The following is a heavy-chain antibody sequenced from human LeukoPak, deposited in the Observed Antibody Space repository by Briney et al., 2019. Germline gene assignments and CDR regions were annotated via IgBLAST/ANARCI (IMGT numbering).Heavy chain of an antibody. D-gene: IGHD4-17*01. J-gene: IGHJ4*02. CDR2: ISYDGSYK. Sequence: PGGSLRLSCVASRFTFSTYGMHWVRQAPGKGLEWVALISYDGSYKYYADSVRGRFTISRDNSKNTLYLQMSSLRAEDTAVYYCVNSRMTTVTAFDYWGQGTLVTVSS. CDR3: VNSRMTTVTAFDY. V-gene: IGHV3-30*18. CDR1: RFTFSTYG.